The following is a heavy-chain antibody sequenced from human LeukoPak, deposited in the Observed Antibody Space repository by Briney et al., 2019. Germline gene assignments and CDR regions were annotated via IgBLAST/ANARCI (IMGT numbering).Heavy chain of an antibody. D-gene: IGHD3-22*01. CDR1: GGSISSYY. V-gene: IGHV4-59*01. CDR2: IYYSGST. Sequence: SETLSLTCTVSGGSISSYYWSWIRQPPGKGLEWIGYIYYSGSTNYNPSLKSRVIISVDTSKNQFSLKLSSVTAADTAVYYCARVDDSSGYYYFDYWGQGTLVTVSS. J-gene: IGHJ4*02. CDR3: ARVDDSSGYYYFDY.